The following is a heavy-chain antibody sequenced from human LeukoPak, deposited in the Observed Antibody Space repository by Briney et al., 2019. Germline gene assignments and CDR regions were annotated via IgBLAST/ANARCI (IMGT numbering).Heavy chain of an antibody. J-gene: IGHJ4*02. CDR3: TTDPSGWYYDILTGYPPIDY. CDR1: GFTFSNAW. D-gene: IGHD3-9*01. Sequence: GGSLRLSCAASGFTFSNAWMSWVRQAPGKGLEWVGRIKSKTDGGTTDYAAPVKGRFTISRDDSKNTLYLQMNSLKTEDTAVYYCTTDPSGWYYDILTGYPPIDYWGQGTLVTVSS. CDR2: IKSKTDGGTT. V-gene: IGHV3-15*01.